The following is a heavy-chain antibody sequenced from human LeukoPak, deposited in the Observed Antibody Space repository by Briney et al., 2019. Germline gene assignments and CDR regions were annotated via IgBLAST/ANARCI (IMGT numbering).Heavy chain of an antibody. CDR1: GYTFTGYF. Sequence: ASVKVSCKASGYTFTGYFMHWVRQAPGQGLEWMGWINPHSGGTDNAQKFQGRVTMTRDTSTSTVYMELSSLRSEDTAVYYCARDRYYYDSSGYIRGISFDYWGQGTLVTVSS. D-gene: IGHD3-22*01. CDR2: INPHSGGT. CDR3: ARDRYYYDSSGYIRGISFDY. V-gene: IGHV1-2*02. J-gene: IGHJ4*02.